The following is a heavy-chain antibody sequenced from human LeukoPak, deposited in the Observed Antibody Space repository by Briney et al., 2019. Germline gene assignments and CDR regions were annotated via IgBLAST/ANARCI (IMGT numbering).Heavy chain of an antibody. CDR3: AREDYGGERY. V-gene: IGHV4-59*01. J-gene: IGHJ4*02. D-gene: IGHD4-23*01. CDR2: IYYSGST. CDR1: GGSISSYY. Sequence: SETLSLTCTVSGGSISSYYWSWIRQPPGKGLEWIGYIYYSGSTNYNPSLKSRVTISVDTSKNQFSLKLSSVTAADTAVYYCAREDYGGERYWGQGTLVTVSS.